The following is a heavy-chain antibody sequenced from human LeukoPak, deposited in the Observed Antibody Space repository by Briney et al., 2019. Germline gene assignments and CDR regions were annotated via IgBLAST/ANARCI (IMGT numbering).Heavy chain of an antibody. V-gene: IGHV4-38-2*01. CDR2: IYHSGST. Sequence: SETLSLTCAVSGYSISSGYYWGWIRQPPGKGLEGIGSIYHSGSTYYNPSLRSRVTISVDTSKNQFSLKLSSVTAADTAVYYCARGRFGDLPSFDPWGQGTLVTVSS. D-gene: IGHD3-10*01. CDR1: GYSISSGYY. J-gene: IGHJ5*02. CDR3: ARGRFGDLPSFDP.